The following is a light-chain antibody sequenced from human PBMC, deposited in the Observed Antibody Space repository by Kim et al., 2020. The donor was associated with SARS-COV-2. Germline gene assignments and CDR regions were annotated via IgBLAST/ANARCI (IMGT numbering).Light chain of an antibody. CDR3: YSAADNTWV. CDR2: KDS. CDR1: VLAKKY. Sequence: GSPGQTARITCSGDVLAKKYARWFQQKPGQAPVLVIYKDSERPSGIPERFSGSSSGTTVTLTISGAQVEDEADYYCYSAADNTWVFGGGTQLTVL. V-gene: IGLV3-27*01. J-gene: IGLJ3*02.